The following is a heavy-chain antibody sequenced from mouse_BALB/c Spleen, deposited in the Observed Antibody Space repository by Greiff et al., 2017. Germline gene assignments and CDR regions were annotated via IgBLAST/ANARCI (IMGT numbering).Heavy chain of an antibody. CDR2: ISTYYGDA. Sequence: VQLQQSGAELVRPGVSVKISCKGSGYTFTDYAMHWVKQSHAKSLEWIGVISTYYGDASYNQKFKDKATLTVDKSSSTAYMQLSSPTSEDSAVYYCARSTMITTWFAYWGQGTLVTVSA. J-gene: IGHJ3*01. CDR3: ARSTMITTWFAY. V-gene: IGHV1-67*01. CDR1: GYTFTDYA. D-gene: IGHD2-4*01.